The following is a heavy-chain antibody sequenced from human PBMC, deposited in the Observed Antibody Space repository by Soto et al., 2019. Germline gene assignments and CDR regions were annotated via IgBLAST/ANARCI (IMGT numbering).Heavy chain of an antibody. CDR3: AGTDYYYSSGLTYFDY. Sequence: EVQLVESGGGLVKPGGSLRLSCAASGFTFSSYSMNWVRQAPGKGLEWVSSISSSSSYIYYADSVKGRFTISRDNAKNSLYLQMNSLRAEDTAVYYCAGTDYYYSSGLTYFDYWGQGTLVTVSS. CDR2: ISSSSSYI. CDR1: GFTFSSYS. V-gene: IGHV3-21*01. J-gene: IGHJ4*02. D-gene: IGHD3-22*01.